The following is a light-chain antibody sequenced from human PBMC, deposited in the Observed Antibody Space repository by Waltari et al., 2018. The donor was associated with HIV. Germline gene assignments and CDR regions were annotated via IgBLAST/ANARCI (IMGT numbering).Light chain of an antibody. J-gene: IGLJ2*01. CDR1: ALPKQY. CDR3: QSADSSGTYPDVV. V-gene: IGLV3-25*03. CDR2: KDT. Sequence: SYELTQPPSVSVSPGQTATITCSGDALPKQYAYWYQQKPGQAPVLLIYKDTERPSGIPERFSGSSSGTTVTLTISGVQAEDEADYYCQSADSSGTYPDVVFGGGTKVTVL.